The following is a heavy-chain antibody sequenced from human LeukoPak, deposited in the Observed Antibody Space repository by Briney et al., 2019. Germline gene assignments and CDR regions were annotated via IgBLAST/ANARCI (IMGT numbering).Heavy chain of an antibody. CDR1: GGSISSSSYY. D-gene: IGHD2-2*01. Sequence: SETLSLTCTVSGGSISSSSYYWGWIRQPPGKGLEWIGSIYYSGSTYYNPSLKSRVTISVDTSKNQFSLKLSSVTAADTAVYYCAGGYCSSTSCQVFDYWGQGTLVTVSS. V-gene: IGHV4-39*01. J-gene: IGHJ4*02. CDR3: AGGYCSSTSCQVFDY. CDR2: IYYSGST.